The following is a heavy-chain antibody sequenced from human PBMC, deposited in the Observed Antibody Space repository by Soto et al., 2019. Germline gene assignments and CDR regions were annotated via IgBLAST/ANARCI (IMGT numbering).Heavy chain of an antibody. Sequence: QVQLVESGGGVVQPGRSLRLSCAASGFTFSSYGMHWVRQAPGKGLEWVAVISYDGSNKYYADSVKGRFTISRDNSKNTLYVQMNSLGAEDAAVYYCAKGGGMDVWGQGTTVTVSS. CDR1: GFTFSSYG. V-gene: IGHV3-30*18. D-gene: IGHD3-16*01. J-gene: IGHJ6*02. CDR3: AKGGGMDV. CDR2: ISYDGSNK.